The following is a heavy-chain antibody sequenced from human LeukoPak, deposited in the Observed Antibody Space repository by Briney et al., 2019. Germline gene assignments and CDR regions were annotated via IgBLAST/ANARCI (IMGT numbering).Heavy chain of an antibody. CDR2: IIPIFGTA. CDR1: GYTFIGYY. V-gene: IGHV1-69*05. D-gene: IGHD6-6*01. CDR3: ARLYSSSSRVVAFDP. J-gene: IGHJ5*02. Sequence: EASVKVSCKASGYTFIGYYMHWVRQAPGQGLEWMGGIIPIFGTANYAQKFQGRVTITTDESTSTAYMELSSLRSEDTAVYYCARLYSSSSRVVAFDPWGQGTLVTVSS.